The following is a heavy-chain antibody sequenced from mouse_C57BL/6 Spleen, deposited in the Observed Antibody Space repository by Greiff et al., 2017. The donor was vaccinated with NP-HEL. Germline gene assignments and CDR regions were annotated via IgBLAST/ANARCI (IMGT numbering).Heavy chain of an antibody. V-gene: IGHV1-53*01. CDR3: ARWPHWDDAMDY. CDR2: INPSNGDT. Sequence: VQLQQSGTELVKPGASVKLSCKASGYTFTSYWMHWVKQRPGQGLEWIGNINPSNGDTNYNEKFKSKATLTVDKSSITAYMQLSSLTSEDSAVYYCARWPHWDDAMDYWGQGTSVTVSS. J-gene: IGHJ4*01. D-gene: IGHD4-1*01. CDR1: GYTFTSYW.